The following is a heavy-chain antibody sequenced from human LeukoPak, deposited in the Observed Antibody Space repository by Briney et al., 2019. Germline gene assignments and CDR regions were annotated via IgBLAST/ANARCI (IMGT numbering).Heavy chain of an antibody. Sequence: SETLSLTCAVYGGSFSGYYWSWIRQPPGKGLEWIGEINHSGSTNYNPSLKSRVTISVDTSKNQFSLKLSSVTAADTAVCYCARSRGGPRYYDFWSGYKNYMDVWGKGTTVTVSS. V-gene: IGHV4-34*01. CDR2: INHSGST. CDR3: ARSRGGPRYYDFWSGYKNYMDV. D-gene: IGHD3-3*01. CDR1: GGSFSGYY. J-gene: IGHJ6*03.